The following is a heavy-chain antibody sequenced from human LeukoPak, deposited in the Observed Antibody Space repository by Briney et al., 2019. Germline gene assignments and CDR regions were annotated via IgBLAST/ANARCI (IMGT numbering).Heavy chain of an antibody. CDR2: ISSGGVNT. V-gene: IGHV3-23*01. D-gene: IGHD3-10*01. CDR3: ATGRGSGNYNWFDP. CDR1: GFTLSSYA. J-gene: IGHJ5*02. Sequence: AGGSLRLSCTASGFTLSSYAMSWVRQAPGQGLEWVSVISSGGVNTYYRDSVKGRFTISRDNSKNTLYLQMNSLGAEDTAVYYCATGRGSGNYNWFDPWGQGTLVTVSS.